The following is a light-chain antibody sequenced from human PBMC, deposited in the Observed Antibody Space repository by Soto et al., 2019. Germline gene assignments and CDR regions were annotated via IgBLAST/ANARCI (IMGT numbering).Light chain of an antibody. J-gene: IGKJ1*01. CDR3: QQYGSSRT. CDR2: GAY. Sequence: DIVLTQSPGTLSLSPGERATLSCRASETVSSSFLAWYQQKPGQAPRLLIYGAYRRATGIPDRFSGSGSGTDFTLTISRLEPEDFAVYYCQQYGSSRTFGQGTKVEIK. V-gene: IGKV3-20*01. CDR1: ETVSSSF.